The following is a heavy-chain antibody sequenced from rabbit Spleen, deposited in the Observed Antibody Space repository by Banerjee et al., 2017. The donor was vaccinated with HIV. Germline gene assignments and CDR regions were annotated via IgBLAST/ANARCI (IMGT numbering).Heavy chain of an antibody. J-gene: IGHJ4*01. Sequence: QSLEESGGDLVQPEGSLTLTCTASGFSFSSSDYMCWVRQAPGKGLEWIACVIINNGVTWYASWVNGRFTISKTSSTTVTLRMTSLTGADTATYFCARFVYGGNGLNLWGPGTLVTVS. CDR2: VIINNGVT. V-gene: IGHV1S40*01. CDR1: GFSFSSSDY. CDR3: ARFVYGGNGLNL. D-gene: IGHD4-2*01.